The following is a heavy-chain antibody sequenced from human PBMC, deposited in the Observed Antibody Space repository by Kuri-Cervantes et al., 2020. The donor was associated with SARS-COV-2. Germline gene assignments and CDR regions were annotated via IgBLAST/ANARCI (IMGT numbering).Heavy chain of an antibody. CDR2: MYPSGSG. Sequence: SETLSLTCSVSGDSISSGSYSWSWVRQPAGKGLEWIGRMYPSGSGNYNPSLQSRVTISVDPSKSQFSLKLSSVTAADTAVYYCARAPADSSGWYYYYYYYMDVWGKGTTVTVSS. V-gene: IGHV4-61*02. D-gene: IGHD6-19*01. J-gene: IGHJ6*03. CDR1: GDSISSGSYS. CDR3: ARAPADSSGWYYYYYYYMDV.